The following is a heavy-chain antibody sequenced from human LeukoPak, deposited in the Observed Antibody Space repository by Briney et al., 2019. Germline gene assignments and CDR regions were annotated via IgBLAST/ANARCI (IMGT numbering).Heavy chain of an antibody. D-gene: IGHD2-2*01. CDR2: IRYDGSNK. J-gene: IGHJ6*03. Sequence: PGGSLRLSCAASGFTFSSYGMHWVRQAPGKGLEWAAFIRYDGSNKFYADLVKGRFTFSRDNSKNTLYLQMNSLRTEDSAMYYCAKAGYCSTTGCPGYYYMDVWGKGTTVTVSS. CDR3: AKAGYCSTTGCPGYYYMDV. CDR1: GFTFSSYG. V-gene: IGHV3-30*02.